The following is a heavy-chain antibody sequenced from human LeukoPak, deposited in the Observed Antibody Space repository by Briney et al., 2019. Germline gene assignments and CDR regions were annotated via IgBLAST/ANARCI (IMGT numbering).Heavy chain of an antibody. CDR2: INHSGST. Sequence: SETLSLTCAVYGGSFSGYYWSWIRQPPGKGLEWIGEINHSGSTNYNPSLKSRVTISVDTSKNQFSLKLSSVTAADTAVCYCARGQRSCSGGSCYGPYFDYWGQGTLVTVSS. J-gene: IGHJ4*02. D-gene: IGHD2-15*01. CDR1: GGSFSGYY. V-gene: IGHV4-34*01. CDR3: ARGQRSCSGGSCYGPYFDY.